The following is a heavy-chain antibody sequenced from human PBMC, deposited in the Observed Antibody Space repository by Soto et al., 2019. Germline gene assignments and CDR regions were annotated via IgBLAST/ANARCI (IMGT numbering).Heavy chain of an antibody. Sequence: GGSLRLSCAASGFTVSSNYMSWVRQAPGKGLEWVSVIYSGGSTYYADSVKGRFTISRDNSKNTLYLQMNSLRAEDTAVYYCARDHPLAAFAIWGQGTMVTVSS. CDR2: IYSGGST. CDR1: GFTVSSNY. J-gene: IGHJ3*02. V-gene: IGHV3-66*01. CDR3: ARDHPLAAFAI.